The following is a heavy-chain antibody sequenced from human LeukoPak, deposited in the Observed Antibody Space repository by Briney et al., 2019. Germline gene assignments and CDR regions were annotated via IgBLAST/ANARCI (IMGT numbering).Heavy chain of an antibody. CDR2: ISSSSSYT. J-gene: IGHJ4*02. CDR1: GFTFSDYY. CDR3: ARDKSYGDSEDF. V-gene: IGHV3-11*05. Sequence: GGPLRLSCAASGFTFSDYYMSWIRQAPGKGLEWVSYISSSSSYTNYADSVKGRFTISRDNAKNSLYLQMNSLRAEDTAIYYCARDKSYGDSEDFWGQGTLVTVSS. D-gene: IGHD4-17*01.